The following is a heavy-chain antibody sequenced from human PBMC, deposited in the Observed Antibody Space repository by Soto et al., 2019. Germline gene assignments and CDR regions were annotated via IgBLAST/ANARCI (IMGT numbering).Heavy chain of an antibody. CDR3: AGFVVPASRNSDFDY. CDR1: GISVSTSDYY. V-gene: IGHV4-39*01. D-gene: IGHD2-15*01. J-gene: IGHJ4*02. Sequence: SETLSLTCTVSGISVSTSDYYWGWVRQPPGKGLDWIGNIYYSGSTFYNPSLRSRVTISVDTSKNQFSLKLNYVTAADTAVYFCAGFVVPASRNSDFDYWGQGHLVTVSS. CDR2: IYYSGST.